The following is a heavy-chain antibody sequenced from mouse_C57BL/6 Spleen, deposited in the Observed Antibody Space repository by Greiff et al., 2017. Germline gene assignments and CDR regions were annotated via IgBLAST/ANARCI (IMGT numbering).Heavy chain of an antibody. D-gene: IGHD4-1*02. V-gene: IGHV5-6*02. CDR2: ISSGGSYT. J-gene: IGHJ1*03. CDR3: ARPSQLYWYVDV. Sequence: EVKLVESGGDLVKPGGSLKLSCAASGFTFSSYGMSWVRQTPDKRLEWVATISSGGSYTYYPDSVKGRFTISRDNAKNTLYLQMGSLKSEDTAMYYCARPSQLYWYVDVWGTGTSVTVAS. CDR1: GFTFSSYG.